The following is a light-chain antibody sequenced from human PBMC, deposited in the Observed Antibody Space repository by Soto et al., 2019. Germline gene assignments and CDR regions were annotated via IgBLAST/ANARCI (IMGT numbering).Light chain of an antibody. CDR2: DAS. J-gene: IGKJ4*01. Sequence: EIVLTQSPATLSLSPGERATLSCRASQSVSSYLAWYQQKPGQAPRLLIYDASNRATGIPARFSGSGSGTAFTLTISSLDLEISEVYDCHQRSNGPPLTCGGGTRVEIK. CDR3: HQRSNGPPLT. V-gene: IGKV3-11*01. CDR1: QSVSSY.